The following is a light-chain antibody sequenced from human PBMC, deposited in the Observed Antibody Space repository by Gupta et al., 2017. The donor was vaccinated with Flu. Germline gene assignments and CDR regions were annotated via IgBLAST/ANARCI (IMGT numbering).Light chain of an antibody. CDR1: SGHSSYA. V-gene: IGLV4-69*01. CDR2: LNSDGSH. Sequence: SVXXTXXLXSGHSSYAIAWHQQQPEKGPRYLMKLNSDGSHSKGDGIPDRFSGSSSGAERYLTISSLQSEDEADYYCQTWGTGIVVFGGGTKLTVL. CDR3: QTWGTGIVV. J-gene: IGLJ2*01.